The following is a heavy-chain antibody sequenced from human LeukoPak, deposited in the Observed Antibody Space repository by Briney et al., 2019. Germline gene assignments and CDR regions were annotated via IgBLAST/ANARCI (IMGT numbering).Heavy chain of an antibody. D-gene: IGHD2-8*02. CDR1: GFTFSDYW. CDR3: AKGTLGSCSGVTCYEFDY. V-gene: IGHV3-23*01. CDR2: IIGSGRDT. Sequence: GGSLRLSCAASGFTFSDYWMNWVRQAPGKRLEWVSSIIGSGRDTYYADSVKGRITISRDNSKNTVYLQMSSLRAEDTALYYCAKGTLGSCSGVTCYEFDYWGQGTLVTVSS. J-gene: IGHJ4*02.